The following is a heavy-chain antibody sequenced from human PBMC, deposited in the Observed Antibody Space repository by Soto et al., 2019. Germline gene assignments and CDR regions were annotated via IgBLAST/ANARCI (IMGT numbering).Heavy chain of an antibody. J-gene: IGHJ4*02. CDR3: AKERLGRGADY. CDR1: GFTLSNYA. Sequence: EVQLLESGGGLVQPGGSLRLSCAASGFTLSNYAMRWFRHTPGKGLEWVSTISGGGGNTYYPDSVKGRFTISRDNSKDTVYLQMNSLRAEDTAIYYCAKERLGRGADYWGQGALVTVTS. CDR2: ISGGGGNT. V-gene: IGHV3-23*01.